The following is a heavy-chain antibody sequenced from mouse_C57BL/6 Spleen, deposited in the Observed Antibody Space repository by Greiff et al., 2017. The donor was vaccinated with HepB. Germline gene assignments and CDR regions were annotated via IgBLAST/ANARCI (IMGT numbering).Heavy chain of an antibody. CDR2: ILPGSGST. CDR3: ARRYIYDGCYEEYFDV. Sequence: QVQLQQSGAELMKPGASVKLSCTATGYTFTGYWIEWVKQRPGHGLEWIGEILPGSGSTNYNEKFKGKATFTADTSSNTAYLQLSSLTTEDTAIYYCARRYIYDGCYEEYFDVWGTGTTVTVSS. J-gene: IGHJ1*03. CDR1: GYTFTGYW. V-gene: IGHV1-9*01. D-gene: IGHD2-3*01.